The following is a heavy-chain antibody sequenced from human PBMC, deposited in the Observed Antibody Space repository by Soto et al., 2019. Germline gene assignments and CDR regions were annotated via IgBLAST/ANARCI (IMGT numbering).Heavy chain of an antibody. CDR3: ASNEN. J-gene: IGHJ6*04. V-gene: IGHV3-7*01. Sequence: GGSLRLSCAGSGFTFSSNWMSWVRQAPGKGLEWVANIKPDGSEKSYVDSVRGRFTISRDNAKNSLYLQMNSLRAEDTAIYYCASNENWGKGTTVTVSS. CDR2: IKPDGSEK. CDR1: GFTFSSNW.